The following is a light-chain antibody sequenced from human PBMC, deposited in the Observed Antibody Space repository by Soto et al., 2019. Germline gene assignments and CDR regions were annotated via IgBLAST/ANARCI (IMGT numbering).Light chain of an antibody. Sequence: QSALTQPRSVSGSPGQSVTISCTGTSNDVGGYNYVSWYQQHPGKAPKFMIYDVSKRPSGVPDRFSGSKSGNTASLTISGLQAEDEADYYCCSYAGTYSYVFGTGTKVTVL. CDR3: CSYAGTYSYV. J-gene: IGLJ1*01. V-gene: IGLV2-11*01. CDR1: SNDVGGYNY. CDR2: DVS.